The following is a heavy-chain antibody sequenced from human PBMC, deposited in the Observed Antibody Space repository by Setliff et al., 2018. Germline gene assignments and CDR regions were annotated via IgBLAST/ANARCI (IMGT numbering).Heavy chain of an antibody. Sequence: SETLSLTCAVYGESFSGHYWSWIRQPPGKGLEWIGEINHSRSTNYNPSLKSRVTISVDTSKNQFSLKLSSVAAADTAVYYCARGFDVCGGGACYTDGPYYFDYWGLGTLVTVSS. D-gene: IGHD2-21*02. CDR3: ARGFDVCGGGACYTDGPYYFDY. CDR2: INHSRST. CDR1: GESFSGHY. J-gene: IGHJ4*02. V-gene: IGHV4-34*01.